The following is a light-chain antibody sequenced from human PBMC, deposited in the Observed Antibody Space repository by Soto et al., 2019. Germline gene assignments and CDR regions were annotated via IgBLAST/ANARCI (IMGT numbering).Light chain of an antibody. Sequence: DIQMAQSPSSLCASIGDKITITCRASQNINFYLNWYQHKPGKAPKVLIYAASSLQSEVPSRFNGSGFGTDFTLTISSLQPEDFATYYCQQSSSTPRTFGQGTNLEIK. CDR2: AAS. CDR1: QNINFY. J-gene: IGKJ2*01. CDR3: QQSSSTPRT. V-gene: IGKV1-39*01.